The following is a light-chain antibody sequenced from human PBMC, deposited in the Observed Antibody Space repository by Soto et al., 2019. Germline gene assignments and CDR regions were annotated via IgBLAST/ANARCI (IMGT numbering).Light chain of an antibody. Sequence: EIVMTQSPATLSVSPGERATLSCRASQSVSNDLARYHQKPGPAPRLLIYGASTRATGIPARFSGSGSGTEFTLTINSLQSEDFAVYYCQQYNTWPRTFGQGTKVDIK. CDR2: GAS. J-gene: IGKJ1*01. V-gene: IGKV3-15*01. CDR1: QSVSND. CDR3: QQYNTWPRT.